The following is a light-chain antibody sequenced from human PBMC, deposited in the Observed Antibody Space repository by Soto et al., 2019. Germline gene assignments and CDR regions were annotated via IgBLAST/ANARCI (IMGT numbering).Light chain of an antibody. CDR2: WAS. CDR3: QQYHDTPRT. Sequence: DIVMTQSPDSLAVSLGERATINCKSSQSILYNSNTKNYLAWYQQKAGQPPKLLIYWASTRESGVPDRFSGSGSGTDFTLTISSLQAEDVAVYYCQQYHDTPRTFGQGTKVEIK. CDR1: QSILYNSNTKNY. J-gene: IGKJ1*01. V-gene: IGKV4-1*01.